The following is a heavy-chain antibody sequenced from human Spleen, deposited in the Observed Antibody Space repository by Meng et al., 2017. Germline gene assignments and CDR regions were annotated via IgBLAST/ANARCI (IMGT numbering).Heavy chain of an antibody. Sequence: LQYSLSGPRKPSHTRSLTGAITGDRVSSNSTAWNWIRQSPSRGLEWLGRTYYRSKWYNDYAVSVESRITINPDTSKNQFSLQLNSVTPEDTAVYYCARDFRSSGWVFDYWGQGTLVTVSS. CDR3: ARDFRSSGWVFDY. V-gene: IGHV6-1*01. CDR1: GDRVSSNSTA. D-gene: IGHD6-19*01. J-gene: IGHJ4*02. CDR2: TYYRSKWYN.